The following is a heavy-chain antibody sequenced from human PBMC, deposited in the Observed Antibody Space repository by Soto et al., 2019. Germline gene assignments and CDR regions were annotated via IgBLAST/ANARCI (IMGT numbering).Heavy chain of an antibody. CDR3: ARHHHPTLVRGVFDY. V-gene: IGHV5-51*01. CDR2: VYPGDSDT. CDR1: GDSFTSYW. Sequence: PGASLKISCKGSGDSFTSYWIAWMRQIPGKGLEWMGIVYPGDSDTRYNPSFRGHVTISADKSISTAYLQWSTLRASDTAIYYCARHHHPTLVRGVFDYWGQGTRVTVSS. J-gene: IGHJ4*02. D-gene: IGHD3-10*01.